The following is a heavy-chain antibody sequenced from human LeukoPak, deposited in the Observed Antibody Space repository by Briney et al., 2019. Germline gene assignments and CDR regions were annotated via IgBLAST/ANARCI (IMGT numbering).Heavy chain of an antibody. V-gene: IGHV4-59*01. Sequence: SETLSLICTVSGGSITGYYWSWIRQPPGKGLEWLGYISYSGSTNSNPSLKSRVTMSVDTSKNQFFLKLSSVTAADTAVYYCARGEITMVRGVITTYYYYYGMDVWGQGTTVTVSS. J-gene: IGHJ6*02. CDR1: GGSITGYY. D-gene: IGHD3-10*01. CDR3: ARGEITMVRGVITTYYYYYGMDV. CDR2: ISYSGST.